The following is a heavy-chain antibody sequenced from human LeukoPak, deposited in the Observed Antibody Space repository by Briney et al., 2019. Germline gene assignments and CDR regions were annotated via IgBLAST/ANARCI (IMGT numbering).Heavy chain of an antibody. J-gene: IGHJ4*02. CDR2: INHSGST. Sequence: SETLSLTCAVYGGSFSGYYWSWIRQPPGKGLEWIGEINHSGSTNYNPSLKSRVTISVDTSKNQFSLKLSSVTAADTAVYYCARGLRRGVGYGSSPPLGFDYWGQGTLVTVSS. CDR3: ARGLRRGVGYGSSPPLGFDY. V-gene: IGHV4-34*01. CDR1: GGSFSGYY. D-gene: IGHD6-13*01.